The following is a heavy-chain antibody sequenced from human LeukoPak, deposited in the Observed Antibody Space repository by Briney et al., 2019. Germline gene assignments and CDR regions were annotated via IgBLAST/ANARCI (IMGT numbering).Heavy chain of an antibody. J-gene: IGHJ6*04. CDR2: IYSCGST. CDR1: GFTFSSYW. D-gene: IGHD3-10*02. V-gene: IGHV3-66*01. CDR3: AELGITMIGGV. Sequence: GGSLRLSCAASGFTFSSYWMHWVRQAPGKGLEWVSVIYSCGSTYYADSVKGRFTISRDNAKNSLYLQMNSLRAEDTAVYYCAELGITMIGGVWGKGTTVTISS.